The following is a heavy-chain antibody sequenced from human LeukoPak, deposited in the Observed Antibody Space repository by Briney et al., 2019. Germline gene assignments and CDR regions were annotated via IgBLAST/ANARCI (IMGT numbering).Heavy chain of an antibody. Sequence: PGGSLRLSCAASGFTFSSYAMSWARQAPGEGLEWVSGISDSGTTFYADSVRGRFTISRDSSKNTLYLQMNSLRAEDTAVYYCAKGIKRWLQGFHYWGQGTLVTVSS. CDR3: AKGIKRWLQGFHY. D-gene: IGHD5-24*01. CDR2: ISDSGTT. J-gene: IGHJ4*02. CDR1: GFTFSSYA. V-gene: IGHV3-23*01.